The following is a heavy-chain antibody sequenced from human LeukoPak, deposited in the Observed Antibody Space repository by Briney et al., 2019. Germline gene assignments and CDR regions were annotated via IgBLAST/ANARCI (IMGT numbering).Heavy chain of an antibody. J-gene: IGHJ4*02. D-gene: IGHD3-10*01. CDR1: RGSLSGYY. CDR2: INHSGST. Sequence: SETLSLTCAVYRGSLSGYYWSWIRQPPGKGLEWIGDINHSGSTNYNPSLKSRVTISVDTSKNQFSLKLSSVTAADTAVYYCARLNMVRGVIKVFGYWGQGTLLTVSS. V-gene: IGHV4-34*01. CDR3: ARLNMVRGVIKVFGY.